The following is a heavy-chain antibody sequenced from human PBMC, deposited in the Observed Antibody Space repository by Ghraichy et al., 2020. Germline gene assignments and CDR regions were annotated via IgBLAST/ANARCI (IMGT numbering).Heavy chain of an antibody. CDR1: GVSLTSSW. CDR3: ARPPYGSFGIDI. Sequence: SETLSLTCAVSGVSLTSSWWIWVRQPPGKGLQWIGELSHYGSTNYNPSLNSRVTISIDKSNNQFSLELTSVTAADTAVYFCARPPYGSFGIDIWGQGTLVTVSS. J-gene: IGHJ3*02. D-gene: IGHD3-10*01. V-gene: IGHV4-4*02. CDR2: LSHYGST.